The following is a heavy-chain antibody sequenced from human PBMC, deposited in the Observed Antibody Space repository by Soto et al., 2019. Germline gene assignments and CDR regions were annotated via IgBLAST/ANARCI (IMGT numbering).Heavy chain of an antibody. J-gene: IGHJ4*02. D-gene: IGHD6-19*01. Sequence: ASVKVSCKASGYSFTGYYIHWLRQAPGQGLEWMGWIYPNSGDTKSAQKFQGRLTLTRDTSITTAYMELSSLRSDDTAIYYCASLQTSGWYGVHWGQGTLVTVSS. CDR3: ASLQTSGWYGVH. V-gene: IGHV1-2*02. CDR2: IYPNSGDT. CDR1: GYSFTGYY.